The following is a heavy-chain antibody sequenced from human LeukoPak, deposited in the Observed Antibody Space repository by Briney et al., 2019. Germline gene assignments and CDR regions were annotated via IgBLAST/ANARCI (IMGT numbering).Heavy chain of an antibody. CDR1: RFTFSNYG. Sequence: PGRSLRLSCAASRFTFSNYGIHWLRQAPGKGLEWVANMKQDGSEKYYVDSVKGRFTISRDNAKNSLYLQMNSLRAEDTAVYYCARVNPKPMPRDHAFDYWGQGTLVTVSS. J-gene: IGHJ4*02. CDR3: ARVNPKPMPRDHAFDY. CDR2: MKQDGSEK. D-gene: IGHD2-2*01. V-gene: IGHV3-7*01.